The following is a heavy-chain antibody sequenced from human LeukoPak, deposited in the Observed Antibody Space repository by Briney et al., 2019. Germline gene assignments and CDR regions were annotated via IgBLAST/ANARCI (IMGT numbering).Heavy chain of an antibody. J-gene: IGHJ6*03. CDR1: GFTFSSYW. D-gene: IGHD5-12*01. CDR2: INTDGSST. V-gene: IGHV3-74*01. CDR3: ARRDSGYAHYYYMDV. Sequence: PGGSLRLSCAASGFTFSSYWMHWVRQAPGKGLVWVSRINTDGSSTSYADSVKGRFTISRDNAKNTLYLQMNSLRAEDTAVYYCARRDSGYAHYYYMDVWGKGTTVTVSS.